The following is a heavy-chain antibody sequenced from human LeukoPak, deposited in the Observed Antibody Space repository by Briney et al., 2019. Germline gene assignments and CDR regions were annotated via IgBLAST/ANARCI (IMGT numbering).Heavy chain of an antibody. D-gene: IGHD3-10*01. CDR3: AREYGSGSYHDY. CDR2: IYYSGST. Sequence: SETLSLTCTVSGGSISSSSYYWGWIRQPPGKGLEWIGSIYYSGSTYYNPSLKSRVTISVDTSKNQFSLKLSSVTAADTAVYYCAREYGSGSYHDYWGQGTLVTVSS. CDR1: GGSISSSSYY. V-gene: IGHV4-39*07. J-gene: IGHJ4*02.